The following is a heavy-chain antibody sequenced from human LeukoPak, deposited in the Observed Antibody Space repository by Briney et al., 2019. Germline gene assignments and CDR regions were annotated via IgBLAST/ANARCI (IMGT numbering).Heavy chain of an antibody. CDR2: LWSGGTT. D-gene: IGHD2-15*01. Sequence: GGSLRLSCAASGLTFSSYAMSWVRQAPGKGLEWVSVLWSGGTTNYADSVKGRFTISRDNSKNTLYLQMNSLRAEDTAVYFCANLGTLRDGDYWGQGTLVTVSS. CDR1: GLTFSSYA. J-gene: IGHJ4*02. V-gene: IGHV3-66*01. CDR3: ANLGTLRDGDY.